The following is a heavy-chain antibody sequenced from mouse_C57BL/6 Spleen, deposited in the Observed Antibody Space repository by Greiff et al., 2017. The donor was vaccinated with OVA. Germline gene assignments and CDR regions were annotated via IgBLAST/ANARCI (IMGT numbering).Heavy chain of an antibody. D-gene: IGHD2-2*01. V-gene: IGHV10-1*01. CDR2: IRSKSNNYAT. Sequence: EVKLEESGGGLVQPKGSLKLSCAASGFSFNTYAMNWVRQAPGKGLEWVARIRSKSNNYATYYADSVKDRFTIPRDDSESMLYLQMNNLKTEDTAMYYCVRSLYGLAMDYWGQGTSVTVSS. J-gene: IGHJ4*01. CDR1: GFSFNTYA. CDR3: VRSLYGLAMDY.